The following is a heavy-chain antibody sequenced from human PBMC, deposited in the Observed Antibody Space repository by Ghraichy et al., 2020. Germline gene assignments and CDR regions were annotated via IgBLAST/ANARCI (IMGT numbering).Heavy chain of an antibody. Sequence: ASVKVSCKASGYTFTGYYMHWVRQAPGQGLEWMGRINPNSGGTNYAQKFQGRVTMTRDTSISTAYMELSRLRSDDTAVYYCAREGTKTLYYFDYWGQGTLVTVSS. CDR1: GYTFTGYY. V-gene: IGHV1-2*06. CDR2: INPNSGGT. J-gene: IGHJ4*02. CDR3: AREGTKTLYYFDY.